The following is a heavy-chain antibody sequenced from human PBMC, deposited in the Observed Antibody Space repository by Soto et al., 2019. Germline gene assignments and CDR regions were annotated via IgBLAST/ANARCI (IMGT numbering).Heavy chain of an antibody. Sequence: QLQLQESGPGLVKPSETLSLTCTVSGGSISSSSYYWGWIRQPPGKGLEWIGSIYYSGSTYYNPSLKSRVTISVDTSKNQFSLKLSSVTAADTAVYYCARWFGRCGGSCSDYWGQGTLVTVSS. D-gene: IGHD2-15*01. J-gene: IGHJ4*02. CDR2: IYYSGST. CDR3: ARWFGRCGGSCSDY. CDR1: GGSISSSSYY. V-gene: IGHV4-39*01.